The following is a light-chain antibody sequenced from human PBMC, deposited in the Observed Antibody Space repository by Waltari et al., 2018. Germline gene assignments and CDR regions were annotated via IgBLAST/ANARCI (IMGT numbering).Light chain of an antibody. Sequence: QSALTQPASVSGSPGQSITISCTGTSSDVGSYSLFSWYLQYPGKVPKLIVYDANKRPLGVAGRFSGAKSGDTASLTIAGRQAEDEADYYCCSYAGSSTLIFGGGTKVTVL. V-gene: IGLV2-23*01. J-gene: IGLJ2*01. CDR3: CSYAGSSTLI. CDR2: DAN. CDR1: SSDVGSYSL.